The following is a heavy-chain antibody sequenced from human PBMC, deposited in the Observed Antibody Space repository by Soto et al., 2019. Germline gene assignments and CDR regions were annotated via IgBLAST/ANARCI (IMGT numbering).Heavy chain of an antibody. CDR2: ISAHNDNT. D-gene: IGHD1-1*01. CDR3: ARGRYGDY. CDR1: GYTFTSYG. Sequence: QVHLVQSGAEVKKPGASVKVSCKCSGYTFTSYGITWVRQAPGQGLEWMGWISAHNDNTDYAQQLQGRVTVTIDTSTSTAYMELSSLRSDDTAVYYCARGRYGDYWGQGALVTVSS. V-gene: IGHV1-18*01. J-gene: IGHJ4*02.